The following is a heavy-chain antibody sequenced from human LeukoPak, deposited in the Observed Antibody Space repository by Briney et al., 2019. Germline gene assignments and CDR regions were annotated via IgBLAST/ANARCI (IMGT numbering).Heavy chain of an antibody. Sequence: GGSLRLSCAASGFTFSNNAMSWVRQAPGKGLEWVSAVSGGGSNTYYADSVKGRFTISRDNSKNTPYLQMNSLRAEDTALYYCARRMAVAGSFDYWGQGTLVTVSS. V-gene: IGHV3-23*01. CDR2: VSGGGSNT. J-gene: IGHJ4*02. CDR3: ARRMAVAGSFDY. D-gene: IGHD6-19*01. CDR1: GFTFSNNA.